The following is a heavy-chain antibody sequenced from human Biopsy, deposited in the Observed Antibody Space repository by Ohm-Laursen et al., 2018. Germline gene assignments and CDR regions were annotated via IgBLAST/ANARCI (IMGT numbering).Heavy chain of an antibody. V-gene: IGHV3-33*01. Sequence: SLRLSCTVSGFTFSRHGMHWVRQVPGKGLEWVAVIWSDGNNKYYADSVKGRFTISRDTSRNTLYMQMNSLRAEDTAVYYCARPNLREWELHNAFDIWGQGTMVTVSS. CDR3: ARPNLREWELHNAFDI. J-gene: IGHJ3*02. CDR1: GFTFSRHG. CDR2: IWSDGNNK. D-gene: IGHD1-26*01.